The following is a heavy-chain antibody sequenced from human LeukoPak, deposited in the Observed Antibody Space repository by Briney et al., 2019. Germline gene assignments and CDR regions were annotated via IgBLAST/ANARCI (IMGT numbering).Heavy chain of an antibody. J-gene: IGHJ4*02. V-gene: IGHV1-69*04. CDR2: IIPILGIA. CDR3: ARDTGGDYGGNQDY. D-gene: IGHD4-23*01. CDR1: GGTFSSYA. Sequence: SVKVSCKASGGTFSSYAISWVRQAPGQGLEWMGRIIPILGIANYAQKFQGRVTITADKSTSTAYMELSSLRSEDTAVYYCARDTGGDYGGNQDYWGQGTLVTVSS.